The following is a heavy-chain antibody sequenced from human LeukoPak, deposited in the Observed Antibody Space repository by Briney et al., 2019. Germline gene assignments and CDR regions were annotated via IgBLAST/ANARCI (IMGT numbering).Heavy chain of an antibody. J-gene: IGHJ4*02. Sequence: GGSLRLSCAASGFTFSTYTMNWVRQAPGKGLEWVSIVRDSSDVHYSDSLKGRFTISRDNARNSLYLQMNSLRDEDTAVYYCARDGLHTAHFDYWGQGTLVTVSS. CDR2: VRDSSDV. CDR1: GFTFSTYT. CDR3: ARDGLHTAHFDY. V-gene: IGHV3-48*02. D-gene: IGHD5-18*01.